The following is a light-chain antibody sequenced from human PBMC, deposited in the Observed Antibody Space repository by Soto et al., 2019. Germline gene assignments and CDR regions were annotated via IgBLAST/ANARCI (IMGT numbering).Light chain of an antibody. J-gene: IGKJ3*01. CDR1: QSVSSSY. Sequence: EIVLTQSPGTLSLSPGERATLSCRASQSVSSSYLAWYQQKPGQAPRLLIYGASSRATGIPDRFSGSGSGTDFTLTISRLEPEDFAVYYCQQSFFGPGTKVDIK. CDR2: GAS. CDR3: QQSF. V-gene: IGKV3-20*01.